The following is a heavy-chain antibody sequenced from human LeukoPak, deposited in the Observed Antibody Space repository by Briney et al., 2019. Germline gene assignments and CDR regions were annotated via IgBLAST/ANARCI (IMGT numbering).Heavy chain of an antibody. CDR2: IKEDDSVK. CDR3: ASQFLGYCSSTSCLNYYYYGMDV. Sequence: GGSLRLSCVASGCNFRNYWMSWVRQAPGKGLEWVANIKEDDSVKHYADSVKGRFTISRDDAKNSVYLQMNSLRAEDTAVYYCASQFLGYCSSTSCLNYYYYGMDVWGQGTTVTVSS. CDR1: GCNFRNYW. V-gene: IGHV3-7*03. D-gene: IGHD2-2*01. J-gene: IGHJ6*02.